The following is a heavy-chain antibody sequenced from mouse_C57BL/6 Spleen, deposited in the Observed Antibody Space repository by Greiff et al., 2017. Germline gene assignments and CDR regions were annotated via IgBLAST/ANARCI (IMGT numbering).Heavy chain of an antibody. CDR2: IDPEDGET. CDR3: APTMITTWYCGY. Sequence: VQLQQSGAELVKPGASVKLSCTASGFNIKDYYMHWVKQRTEQGLEWIGRIDPEDGETKYAPKFQGKATITAATSSNTAYLQLSSLTSEDSAVYCCAPTMITTWYCGYWGQGTTLTVSS. CDR1: GFNIKDYY. D-gene: IGHD2-4*01. V-gene: IGHV14-2*01. J-gene: IGHJ2*01.